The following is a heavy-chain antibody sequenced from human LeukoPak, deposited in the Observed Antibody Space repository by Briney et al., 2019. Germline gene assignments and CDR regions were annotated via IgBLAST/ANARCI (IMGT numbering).Heavy chain of an antibody. V-gene: IGHV3-30*18. CDR1: GFTFSSYG. J-gene: IGHJ4*02. Sequence: GGSLRLSCAASGFTFSSYGMHWVRQAPGKGLEWVAVISYDGSNKYYADSVKGRFTISRDNSKNTLYLQMNGLRAEDTAVYYCAKDDVAIVVVPAAAFDYWGREPWSPSPQ. CDR3: AKDDVAIVVVPAAAFDY. D-gene: IGHD2-2*01. CDR2: ISYDGSNK.